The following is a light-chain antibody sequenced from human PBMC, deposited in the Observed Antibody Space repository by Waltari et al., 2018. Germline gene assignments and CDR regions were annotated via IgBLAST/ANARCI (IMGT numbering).Light chain of an antibody. Sequence: QSVLTQAPSASGTPGQRVTISCSGSSSNLGRNFVFWYQLLPGMAPKPLILRNNQRPSGVPDRFSGSKSGTSASLAISGLRSEDEADYSCAAWDDSLRGPVFGTGTKLTVL. CDR2: RNN. CDR3: AAWDDSLRGPV. J-gene: IGLJ3*02. CDR1: SSNLGRNF. V-gene: IGLV1-47*01.